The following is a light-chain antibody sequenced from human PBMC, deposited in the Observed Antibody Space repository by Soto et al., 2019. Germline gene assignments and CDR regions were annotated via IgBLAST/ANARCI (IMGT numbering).Light chain of an antibody. CDR1: QSISTY. CDR2: AAS. Sequence: DIQMTQSPSSLSASVGDRVTIPCRASQSISTYLNWYQQKPGKAPRLLIYAASSVQTGVPPRFSGSGSGTDFTLTISSLRPEDIATYFCQQSNSAPPWTFGQGTKVDIK. CDR3: QQSNSAPPWT. V-gene: IGKV1-39*01. J-gene: IGKJ1*01.